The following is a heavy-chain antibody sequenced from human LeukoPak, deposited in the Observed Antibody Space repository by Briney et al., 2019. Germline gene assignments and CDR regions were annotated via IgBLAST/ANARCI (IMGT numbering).Heavy chain of an antibody. D-gene: IGHD3-16*01. Sequence: GGSLRLSCSASGFTFSDYDMNWVRQAPGKGLEWVSAISYLSSHVYYGDSVKGRFSISRDNAKNSLYLQMNSLGAEDTAIYYCGRAFPPLRTSSAGDLWGQGILVTVSS. CDR3: GRAFPPLRTSSAGDL. CDR2: ISYLSSHV. CDR1: GFTFSDYD. J-gene: IGHJ4*02. V-gene: IGHV3-21*01.